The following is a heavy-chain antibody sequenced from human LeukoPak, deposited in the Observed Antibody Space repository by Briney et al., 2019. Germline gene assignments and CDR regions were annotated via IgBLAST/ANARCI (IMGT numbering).Heavy chain of an antibody. V-gene: IGHV3-15*01. J-gene: IGHJ4*02. Sequence: PGGSLRLSCAASGFTFSNAWMSWVRQAPGKGLEWVGRIKSKTDGGTTDYAAPVKDRFTISRDDSKNTLYLQMNSLKTEDTAVYYCTTDTPHDYADYWGQGTLVTVSS. CDR2: IKSKTDGGTT. CDR3: TTDTPHDYADY. CDR1: GFTFSNAW.